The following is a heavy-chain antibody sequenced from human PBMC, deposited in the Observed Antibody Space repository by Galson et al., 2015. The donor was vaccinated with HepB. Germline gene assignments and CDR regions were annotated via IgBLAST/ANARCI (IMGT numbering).Heavy chain of an antibody. CDR3: ARGGGIFGVVITPGWFDP. D-gene: IGHD3-3*01. CDR1: GYSFTSYW. Sequence: QSGAEVKKPGESLRISCKGSGYSFTSYWIGWVRQMPGKGLEWMGIIYPGDSDTRYSPSFQGQVTISADKSISTAYLQWSSLKASDTAMYYCARGGGIFGVVITPGWFDPWGQGTLVTVSS. J-gene: IGHJ5*02. CDR2: IYPGDSDT. V-gene: IGHV5-51*01.